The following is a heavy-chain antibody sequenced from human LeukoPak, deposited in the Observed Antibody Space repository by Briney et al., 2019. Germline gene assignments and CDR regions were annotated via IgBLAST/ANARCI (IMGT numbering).Heavy chain of an antibody. CDR3: ARLLEHYYFDASGYYDDDY. Sequence: ASVKASCKASGYTFTGYYMHWVRHAPGQGLEWMGLIDPNIGTTKYSQKFQGRVTMTRDTSISEVYMELSRLRSDDTAVYYCARLLEHYYFDASGYYDDDYWGQGTPIIVSS. CDR1: GYTFTGYY. CDR2: IDPNIGTT. D-gene: IGHD3-22*01. J-gene: IGHJ4*02. V-gene: IGHV1-2*02.